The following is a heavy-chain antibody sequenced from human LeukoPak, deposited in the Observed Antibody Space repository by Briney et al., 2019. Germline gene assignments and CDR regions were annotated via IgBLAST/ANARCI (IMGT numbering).Heavy chain of an antibody. V-gene: IGHV3-23*01. J-gene: IGHJ6*03. CDR1: GFTFSSYA. Sequence: GGSLRLSCAASGFTFSSYAMSWVRQAPGKGLEWVSAISGSGGSTYYADSVKGRFTIPRDNSKNTLYLQMNSLRAEDTAVYYCAKGGLRAAYYYYMDVWGKGTTVTVSS. CDR3: AKGGLRAAYYYYMDV. D-gene: IGHD3/OR15-3a*01. CDR2: ISGSGGST.